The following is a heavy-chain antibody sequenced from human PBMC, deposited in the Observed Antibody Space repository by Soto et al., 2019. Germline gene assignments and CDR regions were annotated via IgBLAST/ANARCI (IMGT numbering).Heavy chain of an antibody. CDR3: VKDESINWYSGHFRH. Sequence: GGALRLSCAASGFTFDDYAMHWVRQVPGKGLEWVSGINWNSGSIGYGDSVKGRFAISRDNAKNSLHLQMNSLSAEDTAFYYCVKDESINWYSGHFRHWGQGTLVTVSS. J-gene: IGHJ1*01. CDR2: INWNSGSI. V-gene: IGHV3-9*01. D-gene: IGHD6-13*01. CDR1: GFTFDDYA.